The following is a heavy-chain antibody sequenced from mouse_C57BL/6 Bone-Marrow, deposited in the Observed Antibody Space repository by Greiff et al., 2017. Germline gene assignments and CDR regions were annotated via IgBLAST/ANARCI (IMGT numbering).Heavy chain of an antibody. CDR3: AREGYGYYDSYWYFDV. J-gene: IGHJ1*03. V-gene: IGHV3-8*01. Sequence: EVQGVESGPGLAKPSQTLSLTCSVTGYSITSDYWNWIRKFPGNKLEYMGYISYSGSTYYYPSLKSRISITRDTSKNQYYLQLNSVTTEDTATYYCAREGYGYYDSYWYFDVWGTGTTVTVSS. D-gene: IGHD2-3*01. CDR2: ISYSGST. CDR1: GYSITSDY.